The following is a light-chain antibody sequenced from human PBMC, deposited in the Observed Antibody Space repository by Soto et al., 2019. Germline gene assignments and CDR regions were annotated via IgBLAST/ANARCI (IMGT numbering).Light chain of an antibody. J-gene: IGLJ3*02. CDR2: DNR. CDR3: QSYDSSLSGV. CDR1: SSNIGAGYD. V-gene: IGLV1-40*01. Sequence: QSVLTQPPSVSGAPGQRVTISCTGSSSNIGAGYDVHWYQQLPGTAPKLLIYDNRNRPSGVPDRFSGSKSGTSASLAITGLQAEDEADYYCQSYDSSLSGVFGGGTNLTVL.